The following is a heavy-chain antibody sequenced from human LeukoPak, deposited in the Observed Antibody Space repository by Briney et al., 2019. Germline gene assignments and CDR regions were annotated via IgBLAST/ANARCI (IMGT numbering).Heavy chain of an antibody. D-gene: IGHD6-19*01. V-gene: IGHV3-23*01. J-gene: IGHJ2*01. CDR2: ISGSGGST. CDR1: GFTFSSYA. Sequence: PGVSLRLSCAASGFTFSSYAMSWVRQAPGKGLEWVSAISGSGGSTYYADSVKGRFTISRDNSKNTLYLQMNSLRAEDTAVYYCAKSPTEWLATGWYFDLWGRGTLVTVSS. CDR3: AKSPTEWLATGWYFDL.